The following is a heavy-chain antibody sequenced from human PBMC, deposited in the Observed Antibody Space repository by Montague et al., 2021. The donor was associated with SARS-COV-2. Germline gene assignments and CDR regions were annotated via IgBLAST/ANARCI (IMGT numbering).Heavy chain of an antibody. J-gene: IGHJ4*02. D-gene: IGHD3-22*01. CDR2: IYYSGST. V-gene: IGHV4-39*07. CDR3: AREGGWLSRGSYYFDY. Sequence: SETLSLTCTVSGGSISSSSYYWGWIRQPPGKGLEWIGSIYYSGSTYYNPSLKSRVTISVDTSKNQFSLKLSSVIAADTAVYYCAREGGWLSRGSYYFDYWGQGTLVTVSS. CDR1: GGSISSSSYY.